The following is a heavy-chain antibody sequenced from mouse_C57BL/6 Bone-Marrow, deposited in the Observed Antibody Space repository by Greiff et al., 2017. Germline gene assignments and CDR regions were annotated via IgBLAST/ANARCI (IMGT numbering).Heavy chain of an antibody. CDR2: IYPGGGYT. CDR1: GYTFTNYW. CDR3: ARWGLHYAMDY. J-gene: IGHJ4*01. D-gene: IGHD2-4*01. Sequence: VQLQQSGAELVRPGTSVKMSCKASGYTFTNYWIGWAKQRPGHGLEWIGDIYPGGGYTNYNEKFKGKATLTADKSSSTAYMQFSSLTSEDSAIYYCARWGLHYAMDYWGQGTSVTVSS. V-gene: IGHV1-63*01.